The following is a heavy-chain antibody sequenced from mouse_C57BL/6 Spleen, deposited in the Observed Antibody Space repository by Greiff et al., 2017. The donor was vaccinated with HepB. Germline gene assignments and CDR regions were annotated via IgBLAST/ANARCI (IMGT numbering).Heavy chain of an antibody. CDR2: ISSGGSYT. Sequence: EVQRVESGGDLVKPGGSLKLSCAASGFTFSSYGMSWVRQTPDKRLEWVATISSGGSYTYYPDSVKGRFTISRDNAKNTLYLQMSSLKSEDTAMYYCATYYGNSYYYAMDYWGQGTSVTVSS. CDR1: GFTFSSYG. CDR3: ATYYGNSYYYAMDY. J-gene: IGHJ4*01. V-gene: IGHV5-6*01. D-gene: IGHD2-10*01.